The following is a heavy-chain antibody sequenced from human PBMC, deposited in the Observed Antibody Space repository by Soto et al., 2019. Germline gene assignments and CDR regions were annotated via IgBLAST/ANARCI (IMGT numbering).Heavy chain of an antibody. CDR1: GGTFSSYA. Sequence: QVQLVQSGAEVKKPGSSVKVSCKASGGTFSSYAISWVRQAPGQGLEWMGGIIPIFGTANYAQKFQGRVTITADDSTSTAYRVLSSLRSEDTAVYYFARVQDYGDYVFDAFDIWGQGTMVTVSS. J-gene: IGHJ3*02. CDR3: ARVQDYGDYVFDAFDI. D-gene: IGHD4-17*01. V-gene: IGHV1-69*12. CDR2: IIPIFGTA.